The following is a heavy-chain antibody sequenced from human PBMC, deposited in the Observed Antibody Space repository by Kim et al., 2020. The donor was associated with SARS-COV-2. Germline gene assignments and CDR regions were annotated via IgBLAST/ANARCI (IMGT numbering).Heavy chain of an antibody. CDR2: ISGTGDNT. CDR1: GFTFSSYA. J-gene: IGHJ3*02. CDR3: VKDEGNYYDSSAYYYVAFDI. V-gene: IGHV3-23*01. D-gene: IGHD3-22*01. Sequence: GGSLRLSCAASGFTFSSYAMSWVRQAPGRGLELVSAISGTGDNTYYADSVKGRFTISRDNSKNTLYLQMISLRVEDTAVYYCVKDEGNYYDSSAYYYVAFDIWGQGTMVTVSS.